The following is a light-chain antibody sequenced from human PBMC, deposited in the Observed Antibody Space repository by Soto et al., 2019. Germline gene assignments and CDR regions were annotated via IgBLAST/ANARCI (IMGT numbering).Light chain of an antibody. CDR3: LQYYNFSWT. V-gene: IGKV1-6*01. J-gene: IGKJ1*01. CDR1: QDIRNT. Sequence: AIQMTQSPSSLSASVGDRVAISCRAGQDIRNTLAWYQQKPGEAPKLLIFAASNFQSGVPSRFSCSGSVTDFTLAITGLQPEDFATYYCLQYYNFSWTFGEGTKVDIK. CDR2: AAS.